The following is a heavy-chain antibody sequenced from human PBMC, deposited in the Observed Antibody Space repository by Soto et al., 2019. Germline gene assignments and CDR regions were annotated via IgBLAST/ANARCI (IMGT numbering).Heavy chain of an antibody. CDR3: ARGRKTTVTTYPYDY. J-gene: IGHJ4*02. Sequence: PGGSLRLSCAASGFTFSDYYMSWIRQAPGKGLEWVSYISSSGSTIYYADSVKGRFTISRDNAKNSLYLQMNSLRAEDTAVYYCARGRKTTVTTYPYDYWGQGTLVTVSS. D-gene: IGHD4-17*01. CDR1: GFTFSDYY. CDR2: ISSSGSTI. V-gene: IGHV3-11*01.